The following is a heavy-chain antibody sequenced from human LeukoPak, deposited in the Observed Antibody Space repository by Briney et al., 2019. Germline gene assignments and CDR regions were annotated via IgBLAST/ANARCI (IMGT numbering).Heavy chain of an antibody. V-gene: IGHV3-21*01. CDR1: GFTFSTYS. Sequence: GGSLRLSCAASGFTFSTYSVNWVRQAPGKGLEWVSSISSSSTYIYYADSVKGRFTISRDNAKNSLYLQMNSLRAEDTAVYYCARLYCSGGSCYKGAGDYWGQGTLVTVSS. D-gene: IGHD2-15*01. CDR2: ISSSSTYI. J-gene: IGHJ4*02. CDR3: ARLYCSGGSCYKGAGDY.